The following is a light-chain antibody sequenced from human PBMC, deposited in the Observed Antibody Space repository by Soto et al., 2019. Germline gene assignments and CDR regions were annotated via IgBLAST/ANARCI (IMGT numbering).Light chain of an antibody. CDR3: QQYGSSLLFT. CDR1: QSVSSSY. V-gene: IGKV3-20*01. Sequence: EIVLTQSPGTLSLTTGERATLSCTASQSVSSSYLAWYQQKPGQAPRLLIYGASSRATGIPDRFSGSGSGTDFTLTISRLEPEDFAVYYCQQYGSSLLFTFGPGTKVDIK. J-gene: IGKJ3*01. CDR2: GAS.